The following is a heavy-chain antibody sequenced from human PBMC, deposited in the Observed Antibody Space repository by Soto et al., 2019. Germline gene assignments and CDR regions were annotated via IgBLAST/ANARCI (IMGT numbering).Heavy chain of an antibody. J-gene: IGHJ6*03. V-gene: IGHV3-33*01. CDR1: GFTFSSYG. CDR2: IWYDGSNK. D-gene: IGHD3-3*01. Sequence: LRLSCAASGFTFSSYGMHWVRQAPGKGLEWVAVIWYDGSNKYYADSVKGRFTISRDNSKNTLYLQMNSLRAEDTAVYYCARDQKDYYDFWSGLPDMDVWGKGTTVTVSS. CDR3: ARDQKDYYDFWSGLPDMDV.